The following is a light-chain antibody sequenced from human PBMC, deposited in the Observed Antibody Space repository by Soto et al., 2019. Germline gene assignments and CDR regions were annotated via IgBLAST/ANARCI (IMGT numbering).Light chain of an antibody. V-gene: IGKV1-6*01. CDR2: DAS. Sequence: AIQMTQSPSSLSASVGDRVTITCRASQGIGNDLGWYQQKPGKAPKLLIYDASSLQSGVPSRFSGSGSGTDFTLTISSLQPEDFATYYCRRDYQGWTFGQGTKVELK. J-gene: IGKJ1*01. CDR1: QGIGND. CDR3: RRDYQGWT.